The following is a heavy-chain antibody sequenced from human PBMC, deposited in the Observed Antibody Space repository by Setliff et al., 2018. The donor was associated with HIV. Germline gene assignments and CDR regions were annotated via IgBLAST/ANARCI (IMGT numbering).Heavy chain of an antibody. CDR2: INQSGST. D-gene: IGHD6-13*01. CDR3: ARESPSSSWFYFDF. Sequence: SETLSLTCAVYGGSFSGYYWSWIRQPPGKGLEWIGEINQSGSTNYNPSLKSRVTVSVDTSKNQFSLKLGSVTAADTAVYYCARESPSSSWFYFDFWGQGTLVTVSS. J-gene: IGHJ4*02. V-gene: IGHV4-34*01. CDR1: GGSFSGYY.